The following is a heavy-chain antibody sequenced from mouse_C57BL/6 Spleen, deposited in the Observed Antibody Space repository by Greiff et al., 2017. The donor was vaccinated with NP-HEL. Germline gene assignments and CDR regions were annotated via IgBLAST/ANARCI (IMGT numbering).Heavy chain of an antibody. CDR1: GYSITSGYY. CDR3: ARGPQYDDAMDY. D-gene: IGHD2-3*01. Sequence: VQLQQSGPGLVKPSQSLSLTCSVTGYSITSGYYWNWIRQFPGNKLEWMGYISYDGSNNYNPSLKNRISITRDTSKNQFFLKLNSVTTEDTATYYCARGPQYDDAMDYWGQGTSVTVSS. CDR2: ISYDGSN. J-gene: IGHJ4*01. V-gene: IGHV3-6*01.